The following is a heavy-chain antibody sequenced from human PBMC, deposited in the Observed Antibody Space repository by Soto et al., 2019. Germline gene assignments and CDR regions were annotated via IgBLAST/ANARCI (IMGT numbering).Heavy chain of an antibody. J-gene: IGHJ6*02. D-gene: IGHD6-13*01. CDR3: ARRQYSSSVGDYYYYGMDV. Sequence: GESLKISCKGSGYSFTSYWIGWVRQMPGKGLEWMGIIYPGDSDTRYSPSFQGQVTISADKSISTAYLQWSSLKASDTAMYYCARRQYSSSVGDYYYYGMDVWGQGTTVTVSS. CDR2: IYPGDSDT. CDR1: GYSFTSYW. V-gene: IGHV5-51*01.